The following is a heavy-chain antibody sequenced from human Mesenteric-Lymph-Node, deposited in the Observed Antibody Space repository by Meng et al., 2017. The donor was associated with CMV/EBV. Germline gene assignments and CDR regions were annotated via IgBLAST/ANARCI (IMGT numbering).Heavy chain of an antibody. D-gene: IGHD6-19*01. V-gene: IGHV3-30*03. CDR3: ARDFQKYFSIGWHSFEY. CDR2: ISYDGSSK. J-gene: IGHJ4*02. CDR1: ESTFSKYG. Sequence: GGSLRLSCAASESTFSKYGMHWVRQAPGKGLEWLAIISYDGSSKYYVDSVKGRFTISRDNSKNTLYLQMNNLRAEDTAVYYCARDFQKYFSIGWHSFEYWGQGTPVTVSS.